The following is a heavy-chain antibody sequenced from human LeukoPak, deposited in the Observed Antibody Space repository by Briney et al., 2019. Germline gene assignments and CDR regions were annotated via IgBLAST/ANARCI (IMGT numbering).Heavy chain of an antibody. CDR2: INHSGST. J-gene: IGHJ4*02. Sequence: SETLSLTCAVYGGSFSGYYWSWIRQPPGKGLEWIGEINHSGSTNYNPSLKSRVTISVDTSKNQFSLKLSSVTAADTAVYYCAGAPGLVDYWGQGTLVTVSS. D-gene: IGHD5-12*01. V-gene: IGHV4-34*01. CDR1: GGSFSGYY. CDR3: AGAPGLVDY.